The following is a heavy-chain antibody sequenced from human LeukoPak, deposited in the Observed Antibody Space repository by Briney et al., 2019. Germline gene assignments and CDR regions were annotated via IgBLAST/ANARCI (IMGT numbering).Heavy chain of an antibody. Sequence: GGSLRLSCAASGFTFSDYYMSWIRQAPGKGLEWVSYISSSGSTIYYADSVKGRFTISRDNAKNSLYLQMNSLRAEDTAVYYCARDSLPKGGYDLPFDYWGQGTLVTVSS. D-gene: IGHD5-12*01. CDR1: GFTFSDYY. J-gene: IGHJ4*02. CDR3: ARDSLPKGGYDLPFDY. CDR2: ISSSGSTI. V-gene: IGHV3-11*01.